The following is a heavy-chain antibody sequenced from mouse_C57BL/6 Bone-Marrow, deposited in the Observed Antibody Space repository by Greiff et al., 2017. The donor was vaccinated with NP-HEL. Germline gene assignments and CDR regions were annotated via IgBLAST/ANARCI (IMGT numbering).Heavy chain of an antibody. V-gene: IGHV14-4*01. CDR2: IDPENGDT. J-gene: IGHJ3*01. Sequence: EVQLQQSGAELVRPGASVKLSCTASGFNIKDDYMHWVKQRPEQGLEWIGWIDPENGDTEYASKFQGKATITADTSSNTAYLQLSSLTSEDTAVYYCTLYYDGSFWFAYWGQGTLVTVSA. D-gene: IGHD1-1*01. CDR3: TLYYDGSFWFAY. CDR1: GFNIKDDY.